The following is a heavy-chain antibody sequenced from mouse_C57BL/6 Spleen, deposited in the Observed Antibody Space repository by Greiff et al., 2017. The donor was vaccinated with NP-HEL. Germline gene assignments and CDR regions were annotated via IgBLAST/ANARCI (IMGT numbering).Heavy chain of an antibody. CDR2: IRSKSNNYAT. Sequence: EVQGVESGGGLVQPKGSLKLSCAASGFSFNTYAMNWVRQAPGKGLEWVARIRSKSNNYATYYADSVKDRFTISRDDSESMLYLQMNNLKTEDTAMYYCVSDYYGSTYYYAMDYWGQGTSVTVSS. V-gene: IGHV10-1*01. CDR1: GFSFNTYA. J-gene: IGHJ4*01. CDR3: VSDYYGSTYYYAMDY. D-gene: IGHD1-1*01.